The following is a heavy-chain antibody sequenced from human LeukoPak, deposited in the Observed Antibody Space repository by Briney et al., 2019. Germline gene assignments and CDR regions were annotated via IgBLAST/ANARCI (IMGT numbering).Heavy chain of an antibody. J-gene: IGHJ5*02. CDR2: IIPIFGTA. Sequence: GASVKVSCKASGGTFSSYAISWVRQAPGQGLEWMGGIIPIFGTANYAQKFQGRVTITADESTSTAYMELRSLRSDDTAVYYCARDWGGDIVVVPAATPLGRFDPWGQGTLVTVSS. CDR1: GGTFSSYA. V-gene: IGHV1-69*01. D-gene: IGHD2-2*01. CDR3: ARDWGGDIVVVPAATPLGRFDP.